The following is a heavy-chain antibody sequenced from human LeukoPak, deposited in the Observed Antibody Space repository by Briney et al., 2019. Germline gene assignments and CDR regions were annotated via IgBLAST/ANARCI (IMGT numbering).Heavy chain of an antibody. V-gene: IGHV3-21*01. D-gene: IGHD1-1*01. CDR1: GFTFSNYG. CDR3: ARCTTGRTFGSLREIKRSREIDY. Sequence: GGSLRLSCAAFGFTFSNYGMHWVRQAPGKGLEWVSSISSSSSNIYYADSVKGRFTISRDNAKNSLYLQMNSLRVKDTAVYYCARCTTGRTFGSLREIKRSREIDYWGQGTLVTVSS. J-gene: IGHJ4*02. CDR2: ISSSSSNI.